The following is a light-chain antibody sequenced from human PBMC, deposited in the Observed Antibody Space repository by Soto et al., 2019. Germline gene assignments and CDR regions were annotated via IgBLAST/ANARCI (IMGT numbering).Light chain of an antibody. CDR3: QQYNNVPPLFP. Sequence: DIVLTQSPDTLSVSPGERATLSCLASQSGNSNVTWYKQKPGRAPRLLIYGASTRAAGIPARLRGIGSGTEFNRTISSLQSEDLAVYYCQQYNNVPPLFPVGPGTKVDIK. CDR2: GAS. CDR1: QSGNSN. V-gene: IGKV3-15*01. J-gene: IGKJ3*01.